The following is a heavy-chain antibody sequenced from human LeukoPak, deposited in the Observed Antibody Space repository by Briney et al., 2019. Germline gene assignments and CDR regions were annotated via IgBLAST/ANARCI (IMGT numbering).Heavy chain of an antibody. J-gene: IGHJ4*02. CDR3: AREVVAAAGTVDY. V-gene: IGHV4-38-2*02. CDR1: GYSISSGYF. D-gene: IGHD6-13*01. Sequence: SETLSLTCTVSGYSISSGYFWGWMRQPPGKGLEWIGSIYQSETAHYNPSLKSRVTISVDKSKNQFSLKLSSVTAADTAVYYCAREVVAAAGTVDYWGQGTLVTVSS. CDR2: IYQSETA.